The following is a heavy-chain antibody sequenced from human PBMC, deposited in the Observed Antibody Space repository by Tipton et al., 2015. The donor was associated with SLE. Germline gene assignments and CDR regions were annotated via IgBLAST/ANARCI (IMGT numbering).Heavy chain of an antibody. J-gene: IGHJ3*02. Sequence: SLRLSCAASGFTFSNYSMNWVRQAPGKGLEWVSSISSNSYIYYADSVKGRFTISRDNAKNSLYLQINSLRAEDTAFYYCARDLRFLEWLLYGGDAFDIWGQGTMVTVSS. CDR2: ISSNSYI. V-gene: IGHV3-21*01. D-gene: IGHD3-3*01. CDR3: ARDLRFLEWLLYGGDAFDI. CDR1: GFTFSNYS.